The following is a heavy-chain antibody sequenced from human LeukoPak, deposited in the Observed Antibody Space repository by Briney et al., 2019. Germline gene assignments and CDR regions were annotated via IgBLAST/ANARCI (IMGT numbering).Heavy chain of an antibody. CDR2: ISYDGSNK. Sequence: GGSLRLSCAASGFTFSSYGMHWVRQAPGKGLEWVAVISYDGSNKYYADSVKGRFTISRDNSKNTLYLQMNSLRAEDTAVYYCAKAVDPELRYFDWLIHGADYWGQGTLVTVSS. CDR1: GFTFSSYG. J-gene: IGHJ4*02. D-gene: IGHD3-9*01. V-gene: IGHV3-30*18. CDR3: AKAVDPELRYFDWLIHGADY.